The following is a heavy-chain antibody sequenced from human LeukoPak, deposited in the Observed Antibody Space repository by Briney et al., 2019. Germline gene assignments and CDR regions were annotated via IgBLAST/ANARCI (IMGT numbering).Heavy chain of an antibody. V-gene: IGHV4-34*01. J-gene: IGHJ5*02. CDR3: ARGFRSGQYYDFWSGPRWFDP. CDR1: GGSFSGYY. CDR2: INHSGST. Sequence: SETLSLTCAVYGGSFSGYYWSWIRQPPGKGLEWIGEINHSGSTNYNPSLKSRVTISVDTSKNQFSLKLSSVTAADTAVYYCARGFRSGQYYDFWSGPRWFDPWGQGTLVTVSS. D-gene: IGHD3-3*01.